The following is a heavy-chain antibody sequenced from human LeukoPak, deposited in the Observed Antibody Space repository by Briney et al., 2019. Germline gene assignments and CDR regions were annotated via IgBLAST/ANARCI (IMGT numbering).Heavy chain of an antibody. D-gene: IGHD5-12*01. CDR3: AKSRGYSGYDRDYFYY. CDR2: ISGSGGST. Sequence: PGGSLRLSCAASGFTFSSYAMSWVRQAPGKGLEWVSGISGSGGSTYYADSVKGRFTISRDNSKNTPYLQMNNLRAEDTAVYYCAKSRGYSGYDRDYFYYWGQGTLVTVSS. CDR1: GFTFSSYA. V-gene: IGHV3-23*01. J-gene: IGHJ4*02.